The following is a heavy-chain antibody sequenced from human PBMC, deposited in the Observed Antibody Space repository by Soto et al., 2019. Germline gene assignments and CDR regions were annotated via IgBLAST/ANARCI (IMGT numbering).Heavy chain of an antibody. Sequence: QITLNESGPTQVKPRQTLTLTCTFSGFSLTTSGVGVGWIRQSPGKAPEWLALIYWDDDKRYSPSLNSRLTITKYTSKNQVVLTMADLDPADTATYYCANRVLRTVFGLVTTTAIYFDFWGQGTPVAVSS. CDR2: IYWDDDK. CDR3: ANRVLRTVFGLVTTTAIYFDF. J-gene: IGHJ4*02. D-gene: IGHD3-3*01. CDR1: GFSLTTSGVG. V-gene: IGHV2-5*02.